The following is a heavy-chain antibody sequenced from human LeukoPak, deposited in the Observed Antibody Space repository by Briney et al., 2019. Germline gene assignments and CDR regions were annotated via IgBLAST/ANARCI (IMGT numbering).Heavy chain of an antibody. CDR1: GGTFSSYA. Sequence: GSSVKVSCKASGGTFSSYAMSWVRQAPGKGLEWVGFIRSNTYGGTGEYAASVKGRFTISRDDSKSIAYLQMNSLKTEDTAVYYCSRDQYRYNYGSGSSGLFDYWGQGTLVTVSS. J-gene: IGHJ4*02. V-gene: IGHV3-49*02. CDR2: IRSNTYGGTG. CDR3: SRDQYRYNYGSGSSGLFDY. D-gene: IGHD3-10*01.